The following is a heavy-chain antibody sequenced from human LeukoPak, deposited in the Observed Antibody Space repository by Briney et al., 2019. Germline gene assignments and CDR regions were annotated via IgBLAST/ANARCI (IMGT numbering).Heavy chain of an antibody. Sequence: SETLSLTCTVSGGSISSYYWSWIRQPAGKGLEWIGRSHTSGSTNYSPSLKSRVTMSVDTSKNQFSLKLSSVTAADTAVYYCARDRYYYDSSARYFDYWGQGTLVTVSS. D-gene: IGHD3-22*01. CDR3: ARDRYYYDSSARYFDY. V-gene: IGHV4-4*07. CDR1: GGSISSYY. CDR2: SHTSGST. J-gene: IGHJ4*02.